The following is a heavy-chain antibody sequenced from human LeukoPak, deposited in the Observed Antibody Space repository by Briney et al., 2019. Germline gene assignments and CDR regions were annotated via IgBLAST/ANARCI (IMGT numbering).Heavy chain of an antibody. CDR1: GGSISSGGYY. CDR3: ARGGGVVTLGAFDI. D-gene: IGHD3-3*01. V-gene: IGHV4-30-2*01. CDR2: IYHSGST. Sequence: SETLSLTCTVSGGSISSGGYYWSWIRQPPGKGLEWIGYIYHSGSTYYNPSLKSRVTISVDRSKNQFSLKLSSVTAADTAVYYCARGGGVVTLGAFDIWGQGTMVTVSS. J-gene: IGHJ3*02.